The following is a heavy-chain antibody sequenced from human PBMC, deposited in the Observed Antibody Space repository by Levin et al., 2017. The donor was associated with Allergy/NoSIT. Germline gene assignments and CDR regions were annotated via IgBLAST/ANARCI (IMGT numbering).Heavy chain of an antibody. D-gene: IGHD3-9*01. CDR1: GFTFSSYG. CDR2: IWYDGSNK. J-gene: IGHJ4*02. Sequence: LSLTCAASGFTFSSYGMHWVRQAPGKGLEWVAVIWYDGSNKYYADSVKGRFTISRDNSKNTLYLQMNSLRAEDTAVYYCARVGDDILTGTTYFDYWGQGTLVTVSS. CDR3: ARVGDDILTGTTYFDY. V-gene: IGHV3-33*01.